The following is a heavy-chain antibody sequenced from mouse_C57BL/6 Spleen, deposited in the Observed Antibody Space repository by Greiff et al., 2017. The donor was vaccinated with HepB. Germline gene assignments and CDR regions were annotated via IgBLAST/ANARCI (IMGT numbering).Heavy chain of an antibody. CDR2: IDPETGGT. J-gene: IGHJ3*01. Sequence: QVQLQQSGAELVRPGASVTLSCKASGYTFTDYEMHWVKQTPVHGLEWIGAIDPETGGTAYNQKFKGKAILTADKSSSTAYMELRSLTSEDSAVYYCTRGVTTVVATWFAYWGQGTLVTVSA. CDR1: GYTFTDYE. V-gene: IGHV1-15*01. CDR3: TRGVTTVVATWFAY. D-gene: IGHD1-1*01.